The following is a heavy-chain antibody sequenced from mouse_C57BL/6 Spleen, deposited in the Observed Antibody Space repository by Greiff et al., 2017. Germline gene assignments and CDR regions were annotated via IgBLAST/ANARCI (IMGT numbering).Heavy chain of an antibody. Sequence: QVQLQQPGAELVKPGASVKLSCKASGYTFTSYWMQWVKQRPGQGLEWIGEIDPSDSYTNYNQKFKGKATLTVDTSSSTAYMQLSSLTSEDSAVYYCAVREEGNYWGQGTTLTVSS. CDR3: AVREEGNY. CDR1: GYTFTSYW. J-gene: IGHJ2*01. V-gene: IGHV1-50*01. D-gene: IGHD3-2*02. CDR2: IDPSDSYT.